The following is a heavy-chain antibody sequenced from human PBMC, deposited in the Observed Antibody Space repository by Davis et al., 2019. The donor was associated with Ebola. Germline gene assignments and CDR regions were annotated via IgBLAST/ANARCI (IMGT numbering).Heavy chain of an antibody. J-gene: IGHJ6*02. CDR3: ARERIAARPYYYYYYGMDV. CDR2: IKQDGSEK. V-gene: IGHV3-7*01. D-gene: IGHD6-6*01. Sequence: GESLKISCAASGFTFSSYWMSWVRQAPGKGLEWVANIKQDGSEKYYVDSVKGRFTISRDNAKNSLYLQMNSLRAEDTAVYYCARERIAARPYYYYYYGMDVWGQGTTVTVSS. CDR1: GFTFSSYW.